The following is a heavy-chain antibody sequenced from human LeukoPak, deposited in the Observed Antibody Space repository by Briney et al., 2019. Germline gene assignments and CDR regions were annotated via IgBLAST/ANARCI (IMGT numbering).Heavy chain of an antibody. CDR3: ARGPVAPAATGNWFDP. CDR1: GGSISSYY. CDR2: IYTSGST. D-gene: IGHD2-2*01. Sequence: SETLSLTCTVSGGSISSYYWSWIRQPAGKGLEWIGRIYTSGSTNYNPSLKSRVTMSVDTSKNQFSLKLSSVTAADTAVYYCARGPVAPAATGNWFDPWGQGTLVTVSS. V-gene: IGHV4-4*07. J-gene: IGHJ5*02.